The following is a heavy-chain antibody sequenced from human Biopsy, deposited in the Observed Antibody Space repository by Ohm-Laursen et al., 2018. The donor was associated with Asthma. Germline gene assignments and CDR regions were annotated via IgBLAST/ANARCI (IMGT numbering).Heavy chain of an antibody. CDR2: IYYSGST. CDR3: ARERAGYYGSGSYLGY. J-gene: IGHJ4*02. D-gene: IGHD3-10*01. V-gene: IGHV4-61*01. CDR1: GGSVSSGSYY. Sequence: TLSLTCTVSGGSVSSGSYYWSWIRQPPGKGLEWIGYIYYSGSTNYNPSLKSRVTISVDTSENQFSLKLSSVTAADTAVYYCARERAGYYGSGSYLGYWGQGTLVTVSS.